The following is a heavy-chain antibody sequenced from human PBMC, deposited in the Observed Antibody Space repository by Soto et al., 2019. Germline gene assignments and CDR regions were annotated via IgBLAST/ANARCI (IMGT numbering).Heavy chain of an antibody. CDR3: AGTTSHQWYYMDV. V-gene: IGHV4-34*01. Sequence: SETLSLTCAVYGGSVSGYYWSWIRQPPGKGLEWIGDIYHSGSTNYNPSLKSRVTISVDTSKNQFSLQLTSVTPEDTAVYYCAGTTSHQWYYMDVWGKGTTVTVSS. CDR1: GGSVSGYY. CDR2: IYHSGST. J-gene: IGHJ6*03. D-gene: IGHD1-7*01.